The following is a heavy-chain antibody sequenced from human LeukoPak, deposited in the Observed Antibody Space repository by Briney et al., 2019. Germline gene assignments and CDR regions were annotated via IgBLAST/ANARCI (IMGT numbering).Heavy chain of an antibody. CDR3: ARGQGWSGSDVDY. J-gene: IGHJ4*02. V-gene: IGHV1-8*02. Sequence: GASVKVSCKASGYTFTSYDINWVRQATGQGLEWMGWMNPNSGNTGYAQKLQGRVTMTTDTSTSTAYMELRSLRSDDTAVYYCARGQGWSGSDVDYWGQGTLVTVSS. D-gene: IGHD3-3*01. CDR2: MNPNSGNT. CDR1: GYTFTSYD.